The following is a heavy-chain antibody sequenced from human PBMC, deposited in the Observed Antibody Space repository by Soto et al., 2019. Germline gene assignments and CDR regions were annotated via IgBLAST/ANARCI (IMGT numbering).Heavy chain of an antibody. CDR2: INPDTGGT. CDR3: AKNLLVTVPDGFDF. CDR1: GYTFTAYD. Sequence: QVPLVQSVAEVMKPGASVKVSCKTSGYTFTAYDMHWVRQAPGQGLEWMGWINPDTGGTNYAQKFQGRVTMTRDRSVTTVYMELSKLRSDDTAVYYCAKNLLVTVPDGFDFWCQGTRVTVSS. D-gene: IGHD2-8*02. J-gene: IGHJ3*01. V-gene: IGHV1-2*02.